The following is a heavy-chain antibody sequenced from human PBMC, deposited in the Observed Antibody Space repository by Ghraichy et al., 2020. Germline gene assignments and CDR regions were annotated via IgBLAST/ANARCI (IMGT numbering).Heavy chain of an antibody. J-gene: IGHJ4*02. D-gene: IGHD5-18*01. Sequence: SETLSLTCTVSGGSISSYYWSWIRQPPGKGLEWIGYIYYSGSTNYNPSLKSRVTISVDTSKNQFSLKLSSVTAADTAVYYCARLGTDFDYWGQGTLVTVSS. CDR1: GGSISSYY. CDR2: IYYSGST. CDR3: ARLGTDFDY. V-gene: IGHV4-59*01.